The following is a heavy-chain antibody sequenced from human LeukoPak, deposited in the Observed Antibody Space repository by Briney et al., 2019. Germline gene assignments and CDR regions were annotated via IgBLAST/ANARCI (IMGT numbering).Heavy chain of an antibody. CDR2: IFYSGST. V-gene: IGHV4-59*01. D-gene: IGHD3-10*01. CDR1: GGSISSYY. J-gene: IGHJ6*02. Sequence: SETLSLTCTVSGGSISSYYWSWIRQPPGKGLEWIGYIFYSGSTNYNPSLKSRVTISVDTSKNQFSLKLSSVTAADTAVYYSARDREVRGVIYEPYYYGMDVWGQGTTVTVSS. CDR3: ARDREVRGVIYEPYYYGMDV.